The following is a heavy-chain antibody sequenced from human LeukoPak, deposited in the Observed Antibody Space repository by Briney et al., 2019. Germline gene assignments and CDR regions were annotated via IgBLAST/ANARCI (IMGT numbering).Heavy chain of an antibody. V-gene: IGHV3-74*01. Sequence: GGSLRLSCAASGLTFSIYYMHWVRQAPGKGPVWVSRISSDGSSTSYADSVKGRFTISRDNSKNTLYLQMNSLRAEDTAVYYCAKDKQWLVRAYGYWGQGTLVTVSS. D-gene: IGHD6-19*01. CDR1: GLTFSIYY. CDR2: ISSDGSST. J-gene: IGHJ4*02. CDR3: AKDKQWLVRAYGY.